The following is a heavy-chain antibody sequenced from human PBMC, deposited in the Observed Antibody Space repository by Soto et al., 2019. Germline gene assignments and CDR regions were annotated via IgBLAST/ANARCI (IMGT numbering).Heavy chain of an antibody. J-gene: IGHJ6*01. CDR1: GTIFSSYT. CDR2: IIHSLGET. CDR3: ARGLGGRMDD. Sequence: QVQLVQSGAEVNKPGSSVRVSCKASGTIFSSYTISWVRQAPGQGLEWMERIIHSLGETNSAQKFQGRVTRTADKSTNTAYMQLNSRRLEDTAVYYCARGLGGRMDDWGQGTTVTVSA. D-gene: IGHD3-16*01. V-gene: IGHV1-69*08.